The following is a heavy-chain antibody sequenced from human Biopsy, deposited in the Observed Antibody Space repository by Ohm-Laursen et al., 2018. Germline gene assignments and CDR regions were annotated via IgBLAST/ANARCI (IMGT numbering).Heavy chain of an antibody. CDR3: ARLYRLDDYWNDDPPDAFDV. CDR1: GDSISSGGNY. Sequence: TLSLTCTVSGDSISSGGNYWSWIRQHPGKGLEWIGHMYYSGSTYYNPSLKSRITISVDTSKNQFSLKLSSVTAADTAVFFCARLYRLDDYWNDDPPDAFDVWGQGTMVTVSS. CDR2: MYYSGST. D-gene: IGHD3-3*01. V-gene: IGHV4-31*02. J-gene: IGHJ3*01.